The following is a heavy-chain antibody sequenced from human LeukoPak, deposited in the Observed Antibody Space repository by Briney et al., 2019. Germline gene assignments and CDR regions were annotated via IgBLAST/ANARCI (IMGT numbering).Heavy chain of an antibody. D-gene: IGHD6-13*01. J-gene: IGHJ6*02. CDR2: IIPILGIA. V-gene: IGHV1-69*04. CDR3: ARGVPKPPYSSSWYPRYGMDV. CDR1: GGTFSSYA. Sequence: GASVKVSCKASGGTFSSYAISWVRQAPGQGLEWMGRIIPILGIANYAQKFQGRVTITADKSTSTAYMELSSLRSEDTAVYYCARGVPKPPYSSSWYPRYGMDVWGQGTTVTVSS.